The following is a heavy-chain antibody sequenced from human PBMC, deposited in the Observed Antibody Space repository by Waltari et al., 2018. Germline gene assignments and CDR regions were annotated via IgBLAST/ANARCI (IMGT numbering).Heavy chain of an antibody. CDR2: VDPEDGET. J-gene: IGHJ3*01. CDR1: GYRFTDYY. Sequence: EVQLLQSGTELKKPGSTVKISCQVSGYRFTDYYIHLVQQAPGKGPQWNGLVDPEDGETIYAERFQGRVTITADTSTETAFMELSSLTSDDTAVYYCVTALGDRSSASRPFDVWGLGTLITVSS. D-gene: IGHD3-10*01. CDR3: VTALGDRSSASRPFDV. V-gene: IGHV1-69-2*01.